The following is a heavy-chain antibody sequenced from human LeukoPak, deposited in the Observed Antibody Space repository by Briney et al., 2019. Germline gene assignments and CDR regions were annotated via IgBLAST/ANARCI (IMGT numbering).Heavy chain of an antibody. CDR3: AKDYFITGIAVAGADFDY. V-gene: IGHV3-23*01. CDR1: GFTFSNSA. D-gene: IGHD6-19*01. Sequence: GGSLRLSCAASGFTFSNSAMSWVRQAPGKGLEWVSGISGSGGTTYYADSVKGRFTISRDNSKNTLYLQMNSLRAEDTAVYYCAKDYFITGIAVAGADFDYWGQGTLVTVSS. J-gene: IGHJ4*02. CDR2: ISGSGGTT.